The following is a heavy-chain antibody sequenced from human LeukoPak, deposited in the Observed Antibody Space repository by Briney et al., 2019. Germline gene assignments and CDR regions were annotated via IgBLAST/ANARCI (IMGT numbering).Heavy chain of an antibody. V-gene: IGHV6-1*01. CDR1: GDSVSSNSAA. CDR2: TYYRSKWYN. CDR3: ARHVRDAPPQYCSSTSCNYYYYYYMDV. Sequence: SQTLSLTCAISGDSVSSNSAAWNWIRQSPSRGLEWLGRTYYRSKWYNDYAVSVKGRVTISVDTSKNQFSLKLSSVTAADTAVYYCARHVRDAPPQYCSSTSCNYYYYYYMDVWGKGTTVTISS. J-gene: IGHJ6*03. D-gene: IGHD2-2*01.